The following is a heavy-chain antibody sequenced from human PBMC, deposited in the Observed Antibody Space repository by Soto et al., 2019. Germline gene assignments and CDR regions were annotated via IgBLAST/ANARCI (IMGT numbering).Heavy chain of an antibody. J-gene: IGHJ4*02. CDR1: GFTFNTYA. CDR2: ISGSGGRT. D-gene: IGHD6-6*01. V-gene: IGHV3-23*01. Sequence: GGSLRLSCAASGFTFNTYAMSWVRQAPGKGLEWVSTISGSGGRTYYADSVKGRFTISRDNSKNTLYLQMNSLRAEDTAVYYCVKFGRGIAARPPSYFDYWGQGTLVTVSS. CDR3: VKFGRGIAARPPSYFDY.